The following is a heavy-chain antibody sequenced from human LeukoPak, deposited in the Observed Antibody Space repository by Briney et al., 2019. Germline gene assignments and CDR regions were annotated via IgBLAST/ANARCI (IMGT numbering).Heavy chain of an antibody. D-gene: IGHD3-16*02. J-gene: IGHJ4*02. Sequence: SETLSLTCAVSGYSISSGYYWGWSRQPPGKGLEWIGSIYHSGSTYYNPSLKRRVTISVDTSKNQFSLKLSSVTAADTAVYYCARVGYVWGSYRYTFDYWGQGTLVTVSS. CDR1: GYSISSGYY. V-gene: IGHV4-38-2*01. CDR3: ARVGYVWGSYRYTFDY. CDR2: IYHSGST.